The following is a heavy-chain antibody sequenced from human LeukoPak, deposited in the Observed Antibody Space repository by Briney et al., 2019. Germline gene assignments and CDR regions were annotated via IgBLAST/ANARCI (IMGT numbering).Heavy chain of an antibody. Sequence: PGGSLRLSCAASGFTFSSYAMSWVRQAPGKGLEWVSAISGSGGSTYYADSVKGRFTISRDDSKTTLYLQMTSLRAEDTAVYYCAKGGGGSVRHFDYWGQGTLVTASS. V-gene: IGHV3-23*01. D-gene: IGHD3-10*01. CDR1: GFTFSSYA. J-gene: IGHJ4*02. CDR3: AKGGGGSVRHFDY. CDR2: ISGSGGST.